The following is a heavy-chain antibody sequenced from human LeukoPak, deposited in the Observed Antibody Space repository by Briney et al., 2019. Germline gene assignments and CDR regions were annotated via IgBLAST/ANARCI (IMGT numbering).Heavy chain of an antibody. J-gene: IGHJ4*02. CDR2: ISGSGGST. Sequence: RGSLRLSCTASGFTFSSYAMSWVRQAPGKGLEWGSAISGSGGSTYYADSVKGRFTISRDNSKNTLYLQMNSLRAEDTAVYYCANGGYDFWSGFDYWGQGTLVTVSS. V-gene: IGHV3-23*01. CDR1: GFTFSSYA. CDR3: ANGGYDFWSGFDY. D-gene: IGHD3-3*01.